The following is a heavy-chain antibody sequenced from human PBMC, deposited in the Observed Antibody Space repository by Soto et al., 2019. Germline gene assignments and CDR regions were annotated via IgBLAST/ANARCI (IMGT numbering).Heavy chain of an antibody. CDR3: ARVSFRRYHRAFDF. V-gene: IGHV4-31*03. Sequence: QVQLHESGPGLVKPTQTLSLTCTVSGGSISSGGYYWSWIRQHPGKGLEWIGYMYYSGSTYYNPSLESRVTISVNTSMSQFSLKLSSVTAADTAVFYCARVSFRRYHRAFDFWGQGTMVTVSS. J-gene: IGHJ3*01. CDR1: GGSISSGGYY. CDR2: MYYSGST. D-gene: IGHD3-9*01.